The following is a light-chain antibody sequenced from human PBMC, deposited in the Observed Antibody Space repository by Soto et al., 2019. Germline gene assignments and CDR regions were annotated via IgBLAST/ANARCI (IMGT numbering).Light chain of an antibody. CDR3: QQYYSYPRT. V-gene: IGKV3-11*01. J-gene: IGKJ1*01. Sequence: EIVLTQSPATLSLSPGERATLSCRASQSINRHLAWYRQKPGQAPRLLIYDASNSATGIPARFSGSGSGTDFTLTISSLEPEDFATYYCQQYYSYPRTFGQGTKVEIK. CDR1: QSINRH. CDR2: DAS.